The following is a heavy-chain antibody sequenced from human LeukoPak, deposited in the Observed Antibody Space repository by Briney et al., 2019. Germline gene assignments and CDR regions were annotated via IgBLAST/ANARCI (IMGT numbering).Heavy chain of an antibody. CDR2: IYYSGST. CDR3: ASYSSAAAGTLAY. Sequence: SETLSLTCTVSGGSISSGGYCWSWIRQHPGKGLEWIGYIYYSGSTYYNPSLKSRVTISVDTSKNQFSLKLSSVTAADTAVYYCASYSSAAAGTLAYWGQGTLVTVSS. V-gene: IGHV4-31*03. CDR1: GGSISSGGYC. J-gene: IGHJ4*02. D-gene: IGHD6-13*01.